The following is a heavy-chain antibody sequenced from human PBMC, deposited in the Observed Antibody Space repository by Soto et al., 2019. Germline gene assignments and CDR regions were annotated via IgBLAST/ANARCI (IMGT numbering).Heavy chain of an antibody. J-gene: IGHJ4*02. CDR3: ARNSYGYFDY. D-gene: IGHD5-18*01. CDR2: LYGDGTT. V-gene: IGHV3-53*04. Sequence: EVQLVESGGGLVQPGGSLRLSCVVSGFDISNNYMNWVRQAPGKGLERVSVLYGDGTTSYAGSVKGRFTISRHNSNNTLYLQMNNLRTEDTAVYYCARNSYGYFDYWGQRTLVTVSS. CDR1: GFDISNNY.